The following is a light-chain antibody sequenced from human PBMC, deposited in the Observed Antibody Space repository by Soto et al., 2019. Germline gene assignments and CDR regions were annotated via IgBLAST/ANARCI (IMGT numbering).Light chain of an antibody. J-gene: IGKJ1*01. V-gene: IGKV3-20*01. CDR3: QQYVTSSPRT. CDR2: GIS. Sequence: EIALTQSPGTLSLSPGEIATLSFRAXHTISSSYLAWYQQKPGQAPRLLMYGISRRATGIPDRFSGSGSGTDFTLTITRLEPEDFAVYYCQQYVTSSPRTFGQGTKVDIK. CDR1: HTISSSY.